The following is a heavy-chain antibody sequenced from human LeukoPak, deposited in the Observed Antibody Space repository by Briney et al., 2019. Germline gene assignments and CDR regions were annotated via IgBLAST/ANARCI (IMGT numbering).Heavy chain of an antibody. CDR1: GFRFSKFA. J-gene: IGHJ4*02. D-gene: IGHD3-22*01. CDR3: AKAANYYDSSGYLIPIDY. V-gene: IGHV3-23*01. Sequence: GGSLRVSCAASGFRFSKFAMSWVRQAPGKGLHWVASISGSDGTTYYPESVKGRSTISRDSSKNILYLDLNSLTVEDTAVYFCAKAANYYDSSGYLIPIDYWGQGILVTVAS. CDR2: ISGSDGTT.